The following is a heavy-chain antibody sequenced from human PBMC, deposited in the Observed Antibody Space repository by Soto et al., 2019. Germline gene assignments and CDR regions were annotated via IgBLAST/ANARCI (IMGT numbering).Heavy chain of an antibody. CDR2: IKEDGSER. J-gene: IGHJ5*02. V-gene: IGHV3-7*01. D-gene: IGHD2-21*01. CDR1: GFTFSNYW. CDR3: ASARHIGP. Sequence: GGSLRLSCAASGFTFSNYWMSWVRQAPGKGLEWVANIKEDGSERNYVDSVKGRFTISRDNAENSLYLQMNSLRAEDTAVYYCASARHIGPWGQGTLVTVSS.